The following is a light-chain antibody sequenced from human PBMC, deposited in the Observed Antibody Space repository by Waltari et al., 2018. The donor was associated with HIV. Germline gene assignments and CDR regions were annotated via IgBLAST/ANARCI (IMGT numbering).Light chain of an antibody. CDR2: RNN. V-gene: IGLV1-47*01. CDR3: AAWDDTLTVV. Sequence: QSVLTQPPSASGTPGQSVTISCSGTSSNLGHNYVYWYQQFPGTAPKLLTYRNNKRPSGVPDRFSGSKSGTSASLDISGLRSDDEAEYYCAAWDDTLTVVFGGGTKLTVL. CDR1: SSNLGHNY. J-gene: IGLJ2*01.